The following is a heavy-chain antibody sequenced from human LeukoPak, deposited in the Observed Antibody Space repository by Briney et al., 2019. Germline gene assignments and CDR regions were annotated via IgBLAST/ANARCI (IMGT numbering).Heavy chain of an antibody. CDR2: ISSSSSYI. J-gene: IGHJ5*01. V-gene: IGHV3-21*01. D-gene: IGHD5-12*01. CDR3: ARDPYGYSGYDS. Sequence: GGSLRLSCAASGFTFSSYSMNWVRQAPGKGLELVSSISSSSSYIYYADSVKGRFTISRDNAKNSLYLQMNSLRAEDTAVYYCARDPYGYSGYDSWGQGTLVTVSS. CDR1: GFTFSSYS.